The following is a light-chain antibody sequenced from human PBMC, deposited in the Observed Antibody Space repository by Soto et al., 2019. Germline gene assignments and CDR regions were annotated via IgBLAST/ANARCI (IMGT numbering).Light chain of an antibody. J-gene: IGKJ1*01. V-gene: IGKV3-15*01. Sequence: EIVLTQSPATLSLSPGERATLSCRARESIIRYLAWYQQRPGQAPRLLIYGASTRATGIPARFSGSGSGTEFTLTISSLQSEDFAVYYCQQYNNWWTFGQGTKVDIK. CDR3: QQYNNWWT. CDR2: GAS. CDR1: ESIIRY.